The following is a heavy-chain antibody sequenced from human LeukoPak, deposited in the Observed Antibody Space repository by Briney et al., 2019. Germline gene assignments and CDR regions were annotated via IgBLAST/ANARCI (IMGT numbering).Heavy chain of an antibody. D-gene: IGHD2/OR15-2a*01. V-gene: IGHV3-21*01. CDR1: AFIFSAYN. Sequence: GESLRLSCAASAFIFSAYNMVWVRQAPGKGLEWVARISGSSFNYINYADSVKGRFTVSRDNARNSLYLQMNSLRVEDTGVYYCARGDDYLPFDHWGQGNLVTVSS. J-gene: IGHJ5*02. CDR2: ISGSSFNYI. CDR3: ARGDDYLPFDH.